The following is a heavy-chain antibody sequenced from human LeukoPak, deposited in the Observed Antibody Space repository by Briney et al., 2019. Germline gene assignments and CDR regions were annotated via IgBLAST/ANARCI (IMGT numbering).Heavy chain of an antibody. CDR1: GGSISSGSYY. D-gene: IGHD6-19*01. CDR3: ARHLVVGYSSPRPGPKDY. J-gene: IGHJ4*02. V-gene: IGHV4-61*02. Sequence: PSETLSLTCTVSGGSISSGSYYWSWIRQPAGKGLEWIGRIYTSGSTNYNPSLKSRVTISLDTSKNQFSLKLTSVPAADTGVYYCARHLVVGYSSPRPGPKDYWGQGTLVTVSS. CDR2: IYTSGST.